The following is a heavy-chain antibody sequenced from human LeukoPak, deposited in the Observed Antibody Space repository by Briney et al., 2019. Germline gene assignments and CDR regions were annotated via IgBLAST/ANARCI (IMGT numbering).Heavy chain of an antibody. CDR2: ISSNGGST. D-gene: IGHD5-12*01. Sequence: PGGSLRLSCAASGFTFSSYAMHWVRRAPGKGLEYVSAISSNGGSTYYANSVKGRFTISRDNSKNTLYLQMGSRRAEDMAVYYCARGAEWLRFGDFDYWGQGTLVTVSS. V-gene: IGHV3-64*01. CDR3: ARGAEWLRFGDFDY. J-gene: IGHJ4*02. CDR1: GFTFSSYA.